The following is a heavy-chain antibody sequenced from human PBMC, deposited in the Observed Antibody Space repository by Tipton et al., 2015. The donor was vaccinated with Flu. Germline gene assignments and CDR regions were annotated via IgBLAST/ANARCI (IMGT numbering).Heavy chain of an antibody. CDR2: IYYSGST. V-gene: IGHV4-39*07. CDR1: GGSISSSSYY. J-gene: IGHJ4*02. CDR3: ARVGDWENWGSLFGFDY. D-gene: IGHD7-27*01. Sequence: LSLTCTVSGGSISSSSYYWDWIRQPPGKGLEWIGSIYYSGSTYYNPSLKSRVTISVDTSKNQFSLKLSSVTAADTAVYYCARVGDWENWGSLFGFDYWGQGTLVTVSS.